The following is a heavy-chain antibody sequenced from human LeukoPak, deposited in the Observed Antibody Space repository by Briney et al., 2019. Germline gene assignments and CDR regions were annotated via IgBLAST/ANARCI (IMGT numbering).Heavy chain of an antibody. CDR1: GFTLSSYW. J-gene: IGHJ6*03. Sequence: PGGSLRLSCAAAGFTLSSYWMYWVRQAPGKGLEWVSRINSDGSSTTYADSVKGRFAILKDNAKNTVFLHVKSLRAEDTAVYYCARDCRGSYYYYYMDVWGKGTTVTVSS. V-gene: IGHV3-74*03. CDR2: INSDGSST. CDR3: ARDCRGSYYYYYMDV.